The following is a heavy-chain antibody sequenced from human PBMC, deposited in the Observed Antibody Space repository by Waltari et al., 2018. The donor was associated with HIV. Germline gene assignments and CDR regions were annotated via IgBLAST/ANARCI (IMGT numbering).Heavy chain of an antibody. CDR1: GFTVNSNF. CDR3: ARVPRGPYGMDV. J-gene: IGHJ6*02. Sequence: EVQLVESGGGLVQPGGYLRLSCAASGFTVNSNFMSWVRQAPGKGLEWVSVIYSGVGTYYADSVKGRFTISRDNSKNTLYLQMNSLRAEDTAVYYCARVPRGPYGMDVWGQGTTVTVSS. V-gene: IGHV3-66*01. CDR2: IYSGVGT.